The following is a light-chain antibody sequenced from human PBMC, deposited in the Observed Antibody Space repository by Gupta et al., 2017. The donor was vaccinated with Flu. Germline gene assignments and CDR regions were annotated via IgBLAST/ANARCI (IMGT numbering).Light chain of an antibody. J-gene: IGLJ2*01. Sequence: SYELTQPPSVSVSPGRTASLPCSGDKLGDKYACWYHQKPGQSPVLVIYQDSKRPSGIPERFSGSNSGNTATLTISGTQAMDEADYYCQAWDSSTAVFGGGTKLTVL. CDR3: QAWDSSTAV. V-gene: IGLV3-1*01. CDR1: KLGDKY. CDR2: QDS.